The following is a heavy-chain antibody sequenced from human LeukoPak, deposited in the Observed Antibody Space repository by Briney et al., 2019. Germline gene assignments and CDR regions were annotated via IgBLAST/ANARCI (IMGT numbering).Heavy chain of an antibody. Sequence: SETLSLTCAVYGGSFSGYYWSWIRQPPGKGLEWLGEINHSGSTNYNPSLKSRVTISVDTSKNQFSLKLSSVTAADTAVYYCARGDEAGGHWYFDLWGRGTLVTVPS. V-gene: IGHV4-34*01. D-gene: IGHD3-10*01. CDR3: ARGDEAGGHWYFDL. J-gene: IGHJ2*01. CDR1: GGSFSGYY. CDR2: INHSGST.